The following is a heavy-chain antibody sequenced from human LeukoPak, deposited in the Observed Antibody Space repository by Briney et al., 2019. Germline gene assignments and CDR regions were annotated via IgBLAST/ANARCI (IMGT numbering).Heavy chain of an antibody. Sequence: GGSLRLSRAASGFTLSSYAMSWVRQAPGKGLEWVSAISGSGGSTFYADSVKGRFTISRDNSKNTLYMQMNSLRAEDTAVYYCAKDGSGVAAADYYFDYWGQGTLVTVSS. CDR2: ISGSGGST. V-gene: IGHV3-23*01. CDR3: AKDGSGVAAADYYFDY. D-gene: IGHD2-15*01. CDR1: GFTLSSYA. J-gene: IGHJ4*02.